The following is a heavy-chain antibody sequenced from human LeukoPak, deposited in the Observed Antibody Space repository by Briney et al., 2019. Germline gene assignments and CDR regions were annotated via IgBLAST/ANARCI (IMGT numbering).Heavy chain of an antibody. D-gene: IGHD3-22*01. CDR1: GGSISSYY. J-gene: IGHJ4*02. V-gene: IGHV4-59*01. CDR3: ARSYYYDSSGYYIGGTFDY. CDR2: IYYSGST. Sequence: SETLSLTCTVSGGSISSYYWSWIRQPPGKGLEWIGYIYYSGSTNYNPSLKSRVTISVDTSKNQFSLKLSSVTAADTAVYYCARSYYYDSSGYYIGGTFDYWGQGTLVTVSS.